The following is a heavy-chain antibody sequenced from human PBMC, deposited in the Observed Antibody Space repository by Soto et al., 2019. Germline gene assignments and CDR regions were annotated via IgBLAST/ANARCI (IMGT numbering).Heavy chain of an antibody. V-gene: IGHV1-3*01. Sequence: ASVKVSCKASGYTFTSYAMHWVRQAPGQRLEWMGWINAGNGNTKYSQKFQGRVTITRDTSASTAYMELSSLRSEDTAVYYCARAGYCSSTSCLAEGFDWFDPWGQGTLVTVSS. CDR3: ARAGYCSSTSCLAEGFDWFDP. J-gene: IGHJ5*02. D-gene: IGHD2-2*03. CDR2: INAGNGNT. CDR1: GYTFTSYA.